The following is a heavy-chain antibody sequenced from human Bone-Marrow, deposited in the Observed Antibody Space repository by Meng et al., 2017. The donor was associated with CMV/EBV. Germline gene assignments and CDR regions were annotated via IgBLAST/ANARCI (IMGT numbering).Heavy chain of an antibody. CDR3: ARDRGYDSWSGFLVSEYYGMAV. Sequence: GGSMRLSCAVSGFTVTSRYMSWVRQAPGKGLEWVSVIYSGGSTYYAESVKGRFTVSRDSAKNTVWLQMNSLRAEDTAGYYCARDRGYDSWSGFLVSEYYGMAVWGLGPTVTVSS. V-gene: IGHV3-53*01. D-gene: IGHD3-3*01. J-gene: IGHJ6*02. CDR2: IYSGGST. CDR1: GFTVTSRY.